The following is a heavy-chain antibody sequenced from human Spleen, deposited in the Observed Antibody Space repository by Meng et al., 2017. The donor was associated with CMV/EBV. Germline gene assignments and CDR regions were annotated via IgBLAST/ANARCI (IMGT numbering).Heavy chain of an antibody. V-gene: IGHV1-18*01. Sequence: ASVKVSCKASGYTFTSYGISWVRQAPGQGLEWMGWISAYNGNTNYAQKLQGRVTMTTDTSTSTAYMELRSLRSDVTAVYYCAREQLGYSYYYYGMDVWGQGTTVTVSS. CDR3: AREQLGYSYYYYGMDV. J-gene: IGHJ6*02. CDR1: GYTFTSYG. CDR2: ISAYNGNT. D-gene: IGHD5-18*01.